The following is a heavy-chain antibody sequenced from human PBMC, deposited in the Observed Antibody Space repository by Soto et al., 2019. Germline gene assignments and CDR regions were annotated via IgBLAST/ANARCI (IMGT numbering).Heavy chain of an antibody. CDR2: TYPRCKWYT. D-gene: IGHD3-10*01. CDR3: ARSGYFD. J-gene: IGHJ3*01. CDR1: GDRVSTNSPS. Sequence: SQTLSITCPISGDRVSTNSPSWNWRRQYSSRRLPWLGRTYPRCKWYTDYGISVKGRITITPDTSKSHFSLQLNSVTPEDTAVYYCARSGYFD. V-gene: IGHV6-1*01.